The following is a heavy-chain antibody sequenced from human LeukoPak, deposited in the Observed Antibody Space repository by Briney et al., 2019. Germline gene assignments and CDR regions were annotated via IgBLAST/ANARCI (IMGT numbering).Heavy chain of an antibody. CDR3: ARNNAMDV. Sequence: GGSLRLSCAASGFALSSHWMTWVRQVPGRGPERVANVNRDGSETYYLDSVKGRFTISKDNAKNSLYLQMNSLRAEDTALYHCARNNAMDVWGQGTTVIASS. CDR1: GFALSSHW. D-gene: IGHD2-8*01. V-gene: IGHV3-7*03. J-gene: IGHJ6*02. CDR2: VNRDGSET.